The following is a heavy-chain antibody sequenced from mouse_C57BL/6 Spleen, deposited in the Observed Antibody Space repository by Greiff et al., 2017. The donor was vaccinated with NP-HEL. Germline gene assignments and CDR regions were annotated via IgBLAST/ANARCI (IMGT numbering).Heavy chain of an antibody. Sequence: QVQLQQPGAELVRPGSSVKLSCKASGYTFTSYWMDWVKQRPGQGLEWIGNIYPSDGETHYNQKFKDKATLTVDKSSSTAYMQLSSLTSEDSAVYYCASGYYGSSYDYWGQGTTLTVSS. D-gene: IGHD1-1*01. CDR1: GYTFTSYW. J-gene: IGHJ2*01. CDR3: ASGYYGSSYDY. CDR2: IYPSDGET. V-gene: IGHV1-61*01.